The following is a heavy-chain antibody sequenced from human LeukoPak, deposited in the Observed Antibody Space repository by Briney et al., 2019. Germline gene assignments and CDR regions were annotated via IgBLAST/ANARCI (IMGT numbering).Heavy chain of an antibody. CDR1: GYTFTGYY. Sequence: RASVKVSCKASGYTFTGYYMHWVRQAPGQGLEWMGWINPNSGGTNYAQKFQGRVTMTRDTSISTAYMELSRLRSDDTAVYYCARVPYYYGSGSSAFDIWGQGTMVTVSS. J-gene: IGHJ3*02. CDR2: INPNSGGT. D-gene: IGHD3-10*01. V-gene: IGHV1-2*02. CDR3: ARVPYYYGSGSSAFDI.